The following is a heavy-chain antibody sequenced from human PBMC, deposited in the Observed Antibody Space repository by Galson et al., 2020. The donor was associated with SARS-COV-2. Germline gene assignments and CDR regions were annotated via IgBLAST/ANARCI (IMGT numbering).Heavy chain of an antibody. CDR3: ARTSYDILTGYYLSFDY. Sequence: SGPTLVKHTQTLTLTCTFSGFSLSTSGMCVSWIRQPPGKALEWLALIDWDDDKYYSTSLKNRLTISKDTSKNQVVLTMTNMDPVDTATYYCARTSYDILTGYYLSFDYWGQGTLVTVSS. CDR2: IDWDDDK. J-gene: IGHJ4*02. D-gene: IGHD3-9*01. CDR1: GFSLSTSGMC. V-gene: IGHV2-70*01.